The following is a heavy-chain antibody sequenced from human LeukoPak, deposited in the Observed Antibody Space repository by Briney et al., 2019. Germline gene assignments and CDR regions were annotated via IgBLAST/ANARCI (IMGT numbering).Heavy chain of an antibody. CDR2: IDPSDSYT. V-gene: IGHV5-10-1*01. Sequence: GESLQISCKGSGSSFTSFWINWLRQMPGKGLEWMGRIDPSDSYTNYSPSFQGHVTISADKSISTAYLQWSSLKGSDTAIYYCARWRRLDYWGQGTLVTVSP. J-gene: IGHJ4*02. CDR3: ARWRRLDY. CDR1: GSSFTSFW.